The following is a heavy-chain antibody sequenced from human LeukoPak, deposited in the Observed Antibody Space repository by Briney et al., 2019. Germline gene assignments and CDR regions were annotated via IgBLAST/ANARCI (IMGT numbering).Heavy chain of an antibody. J-gene: IGHJ2*01. D-gene: IGHD6-13*01. CDR3: ARVYYSSSYDYWYFDL. V-gene: IGHV3-21*01. CDR2: ISSSSSYI. CDR1: GFTFSSYR. Sequence: GGSLRLSCAASGFTFSSYRMNWVRQAPGKGLEWVSSISSSSSYIYYADSVKGRFTISRDNAKNSLYLQMNSLRAEDTAVYYCARVYYSSSYDYWYFDLWGRGTLVTVSS.